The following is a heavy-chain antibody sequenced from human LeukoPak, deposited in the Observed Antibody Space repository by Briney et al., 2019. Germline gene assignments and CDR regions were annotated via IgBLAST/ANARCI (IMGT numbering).Heavy chain of an antibody. CDR1: GSTFSSYA. D-gene: IGHD3-10*01. J-gene: IGHJ4*02. CDR3: AKAEGSGNQAFDS. V-gene: IGHV3-23*01. CDR2: VSAGGGTT. Sequence: GGSLRLSCAASGSTFSSYAMSWVRQAPGKGLEWVSHVSAGGGTTYYADSVKGRFTISRDNSKNTLYLQMNGLRAEDTAVYYCAKAEGSGNQAFDSWGQGTLVTVSS.